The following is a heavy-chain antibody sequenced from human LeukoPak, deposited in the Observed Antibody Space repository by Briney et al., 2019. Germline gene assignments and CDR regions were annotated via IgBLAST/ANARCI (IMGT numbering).Heavy chain of an antibody. J-gene: IGHJ4*02. CDR2: ISFDSGDET. CDR3: ATTASGSGWYRLHDH. CDR1: GFSFSDYY. Sequence: GGSLRLSCAASGFSFSDYYMHWVRQAPGKGLEWVSSISFDSGDETLYADSVKGRFTISRDNTKNSMFLQMNSLRAEDTAKYYCATTASGSGWYRLHDHWGQGTLVTVSS. V-gene: IGHV3-21*04. D-gene: IGHD6-13*01.